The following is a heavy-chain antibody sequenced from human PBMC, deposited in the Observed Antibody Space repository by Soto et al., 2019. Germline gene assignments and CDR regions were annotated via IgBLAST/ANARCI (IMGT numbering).Heavy chain of an antibody. D-gene: IGHD3-16*01. CDR3: ARAFGNRSPFDI. Sequence: ASVKVSCKTSGYTLNGYYIQWVRQAPGQGLEWMGWVNPNTGVTNFAQKFQGRLTMTRDTSISTAYMELTRLTSDDTAVYYCARAFGNRSPFDIWGQGTTVTVSS. V-gene: IGHV1-2*02. CDR1: GYTLNGYY. CDR2: VNPNTGVT. J-gene: IGHJ3*02.